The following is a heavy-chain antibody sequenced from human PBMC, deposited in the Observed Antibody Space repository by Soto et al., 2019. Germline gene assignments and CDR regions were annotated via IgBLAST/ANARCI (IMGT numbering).Heavy chain of an antibody. CDR2: IYYSGST. Sequence: PSETLPLTCTVSGGSISSYYWGWIRQPPGKGLEWIGYIYYSGSTNYNPSLKSRVTISVDTSKNQFSLKLSSVTAADTAVYYCAREAKIAAAGTANWFDPWGQGTLVTVSS. D-gene: IGHD6-13*01. CDR3: AREAKIAAAGTANWFDP. J-gene: IGHJ5*02. V-gene: IGHV4-59*01. CDR1: GGSISSYY.